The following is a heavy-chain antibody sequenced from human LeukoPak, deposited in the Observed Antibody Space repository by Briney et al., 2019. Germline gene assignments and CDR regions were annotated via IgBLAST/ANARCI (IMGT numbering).Heavy chain of an antibody. CDR2: ISGSGITT. J-gene: IGHJ6*02. CDR3: ARFLGRITISGVVPYGMDV. D-gene: IGHD3-3*01. Sequence: GGSLRLSCAASGFTFSNYVMGWVRQPPGEGLQWVSVISGSGITTYYARSVKGRFTISRDNSKNTLYLQMNNLRAEDTAIYYCARFLGRITISGVVPYGMDVWGQGTTVTVSS. CDR1: GFTFSNYV. V-gene: IGHV3-23*01.